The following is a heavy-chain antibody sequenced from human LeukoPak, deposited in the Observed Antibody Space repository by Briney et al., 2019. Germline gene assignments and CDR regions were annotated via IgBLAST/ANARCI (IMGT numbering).Heavy chain of an antibody. D-gene: IGHD3-16*02. CDR1: GFTFDDSA. CDR2: ISRNSGSI. Sequence: ALRLSCVASGFTFDDSAMHWVPQAPGKGLERVSGISRNSGSIGYADSVKGRLTICRDNAKNSLYLQMNSLRAEDMDLYYCAKDWGLRLGELSSTLFDYWGQGTLVTVSS. J-gene: IGHJ4*02. V-gene: IGHV3-9*03. CDR3: AKDWGLRLGELSSTLFDY.